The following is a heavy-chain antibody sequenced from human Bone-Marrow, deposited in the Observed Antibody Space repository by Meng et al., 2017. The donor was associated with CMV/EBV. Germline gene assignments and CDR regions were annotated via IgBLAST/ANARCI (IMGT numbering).Heavy chain of an antibody. Sequence: ASVKVSCKASRYTFTAYYMHWVRQAPGQGLEWMGWINPNSGGTNYAQQFQGRVTMTRDTSISTAYMELSRLRSDDTAVYYCARNPDYYVSSGYYMGGSNWFDPWGQGTLVTVSS. CDR2: INPNSGGT. CDR1: RYTFTAYY. CDR3: ARNPDYYVSSGYYMGGSNWFDP. J-gene: IGHJ5*02. D-gene: IGHD3-22*01. V-gene: IGHV1-2*02.